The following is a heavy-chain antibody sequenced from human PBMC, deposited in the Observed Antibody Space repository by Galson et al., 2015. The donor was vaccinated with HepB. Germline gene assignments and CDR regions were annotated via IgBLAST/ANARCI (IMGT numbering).Heavy chain of an antibody. V-gene: IGHV1-46*01. CDR2: INPSGGST. Sequence: SVKVSCKASGYTFTSYYMHWVRQAPGQGLEWMGIINPSGGSTSYAQKFQGRVTMTRDTSTSTVYMELSSLRSEDTAVYYCASPLGGYCSGGSCYNHYYYGMDVWGQGTTVTVSS. CDR3: ASPLGGYCSGGSCYNHYYYGMDV. J-gene: IGHJ6*02. CDR1: GYTFTSYY. D-gene: IGHD2-15*01.